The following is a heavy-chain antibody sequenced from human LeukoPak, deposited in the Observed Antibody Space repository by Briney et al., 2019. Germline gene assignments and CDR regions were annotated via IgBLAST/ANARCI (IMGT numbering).Heavy chain of an antibody. V-gene: IGHV5-51*01. CDR1: GYSFTSYW. CDR2: IYPGDSDT. D-gene: IGHD4-17*01. CDR3: ARRYDDYGDFGAFDI. J-gene: IGHJ3*02. Sequence: GESLKISCKGSGYSFTSYWIGWVRQMPGKGLEWMGIIYPGDSDTRYSPSFHGQVPISADKSISTAYLQWSSLKASDTAMYYCARRYDDYGDFGAFDIWGQGTMVTVSS.